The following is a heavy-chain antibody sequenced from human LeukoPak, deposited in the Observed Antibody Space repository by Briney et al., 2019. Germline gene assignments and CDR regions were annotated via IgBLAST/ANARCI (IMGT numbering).Heavy chain of an antibody. D-gene: IGHD6-13*01. CDR3: ARPHRAGWFDP. CDR1: GYSISSGYY. CDR2: IYHSGST. V-gene: IGHV4-38-2*02. J-gene: IGHJ5*02. Sequence: SETLSLTCTVSGYSISSGYYWGWIRQPPGKGLEWIGSIYHSGSTYYNPSLKSRVTISVDTSKNQFSLTLSSVTAADTAVYYCARPHRAGWFDPWGQGILVTVSS.